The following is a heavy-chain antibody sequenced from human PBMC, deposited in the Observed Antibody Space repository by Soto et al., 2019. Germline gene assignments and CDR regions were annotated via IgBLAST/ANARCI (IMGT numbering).Heavy chain of an antibody. CDR3: ARAVFSGTPNCDS. CDR1: GYTFTGYY. CDR2: INPNSGAT. J-gene: IGHJ4*02. V-gene: IGHV1-2*04. Sequence: QVQLVQSGAEVKKPGASVKVSCKPSGYTFTGYYIHWVRQAPGQGLEWMGWINPNSGATNYAQKLQGWVTMTRDTTMSTSYMELNSLRFDDTALYYCARAVFSGTPNCDSWVQGTLVTFSS. D-gene: IGHD3-9*01.